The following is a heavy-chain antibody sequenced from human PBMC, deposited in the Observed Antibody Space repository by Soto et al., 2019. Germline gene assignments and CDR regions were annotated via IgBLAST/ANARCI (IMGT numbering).Heavy chain of an antibody. J-gene: IGHJ4*02. Sequence: GGSLRLSCAASGFTVSSNYMSWVRQAPGKGLEWVSVIYSGGSTYYADSVKGRFTISRDNSKNTLYLQMNSLRAEDTAVYYCAKDRYYDSSGYYSYYFAYWGQGTLVTVSS. CDR3: AKDRYYDSSGYYSYYFAY. CDR2: IYSGGST. CDR1: GFTVSSNY. V-gene: IGHV3-66*01. D-gene: IGHD3-22*01.